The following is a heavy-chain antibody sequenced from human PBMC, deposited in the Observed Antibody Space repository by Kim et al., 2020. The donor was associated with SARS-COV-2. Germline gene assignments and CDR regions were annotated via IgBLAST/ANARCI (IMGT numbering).Heavy chain of an antibody. CDR2: IYYSGST. J-gene: IGHJ4*02. D-gene: IGHD3-9*01. CDR1: GGSISSSSYY. Sequence: SETLSLTCTVSGGSISSSSYYWGWIRQPPGKGLEWIGSIYYSGSTYYNPSLKSRVTISVDTSKNQFSLKLSSVTAADTAVYYCARVRLDNYDILTGYSSYYFDYWGQGTLVTVSS. V-gene: IGHV4-39*07. CDR3: ARVRLDNYDILTGYSSYYFDY.